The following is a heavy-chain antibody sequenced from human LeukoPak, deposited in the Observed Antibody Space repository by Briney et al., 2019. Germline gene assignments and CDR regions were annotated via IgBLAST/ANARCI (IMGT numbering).Heavy chain of an antibody. CDR3: ARGEDNWGWQYFDY. CDR2: IYYSGST. D-gene: IGHD7-27*01. Sequence: SETLSLTCTVSGGSISSQFWSWIRQPPGKGLEWIGYIYYSGSTNYNPSLESRVTISADTSRNQFSLKLSSVTAADTAVYYCARGEDNWGWQYFDYWGQGTLVTASS. CDR1: GGSISSQF. V-gene: IGHV4-59*11. J-gene: IGHJ4*02.